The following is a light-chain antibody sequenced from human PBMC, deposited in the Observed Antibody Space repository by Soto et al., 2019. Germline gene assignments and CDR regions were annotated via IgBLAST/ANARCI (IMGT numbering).Light chain of an antibody. CDR3: SSYAGSNNLGV. Sequence: QSVLTQPPSAYGSPGQSVTISKTRTSSDVGGYNYVSWYQQHPGKAPKLMIYEVSKRPSGVPDRFSGSKSGNTASLTVSGLQAEDEADYYCSSYAGSNNLGVFGTGTKVTVL. V-gene: IGLV2-8*01. CDR2: EVS. CDR1: SSDVGGYNY. J-gene: IGLJ1*01.